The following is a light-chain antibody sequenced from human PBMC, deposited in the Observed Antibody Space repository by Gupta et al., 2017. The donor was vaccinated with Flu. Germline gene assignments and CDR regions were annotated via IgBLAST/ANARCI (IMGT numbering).Light chain of an antibody. CDR2: LGS. CDR3: MQATPRHS. V-gene: IGKV2-28*01. CDR1: QSLLHSKGYNY. Sequence: DVVMTQSPLSLPVTSGEPASIPCRSSQSLLHSKGYNYLDWYLQKPGQSPQLLIYLGSNRASGVPDSFSGRGSGTELTLNISGVEAVEVWVYDCMQATPRHSFGQGTKLEIK. J-gene: IGKJ2*03.